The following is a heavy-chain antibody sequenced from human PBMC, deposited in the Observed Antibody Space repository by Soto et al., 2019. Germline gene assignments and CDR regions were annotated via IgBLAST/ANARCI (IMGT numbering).Heavy chain of an antibody. CDR2: IRSKTDGGTP. J-gene: IGHJ4*02. CDR1: GFTLTNAW. Sequence: EVQLVESGGGLVKPGESLRLSCAASGFTLTNAWMTWFRQAPGKGLEWVGGIRSKTDGGTPDYAAPVKGRFTISRDDSKNTLYVQMNSLKTEDTAIYYCTTEKGYWGQGTLVTVSS. CDR3: TTEKGY. V-gene: IGHV3-15*07.